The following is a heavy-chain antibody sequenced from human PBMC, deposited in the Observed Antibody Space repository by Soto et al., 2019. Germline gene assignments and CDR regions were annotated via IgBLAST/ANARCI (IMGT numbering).Heavy chain of an antibody. CDR2: INTYNGNT. CDR1: GYAFTNYG. D-gene: IGHD1-1*01. V-gene: IGHV1-18*04. Sequence: QVHLVQSGAEVKKPGASVKVSCKASGYAFTNYGITWVRQAPGRGLEWLGWINTYNGNTNYAQNFQGRVTMTTDTSTTTAYMELRSLTSDDTPVYYCAKDLIGWNDEADYAFDIWGQGTKVTVSS. CDR3: AKDLIGWNDEADYAFDI. J-gene: IGHJ3*02.